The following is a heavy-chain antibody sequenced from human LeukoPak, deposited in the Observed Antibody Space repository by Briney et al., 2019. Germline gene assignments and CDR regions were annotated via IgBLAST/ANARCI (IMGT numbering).Heavy chain of an antibody. Sequence: SHTLSLTCAVSGGSISSGGYFWSWIRQHPGKGLEWIGYIYYSGSTYYNPSLTSRVTISVDTSKNQFSLKLSSVTAADTAVYYCARDSRPQYYDFWSGYSGMDVWGQGTTVTVSS. CDR2: IYYSGST. CDR1: GGSISSGGYF. D-gene: IGHD3-3*01. V-gene: IGHV4-31*11. CDR3: ARDSRPQYYDFWSGYSGMDV. J-gene: IGHJ6*02.